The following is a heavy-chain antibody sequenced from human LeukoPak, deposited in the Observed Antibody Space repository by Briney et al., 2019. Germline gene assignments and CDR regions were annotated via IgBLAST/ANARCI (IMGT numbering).Heavy chain of an antibody. V-gene: IGHV4-31*03. D-gene: IGHD3-16*02. CDR1: GGSISSGDCY. Sequence: PSQTLSLTCTVSGGSISSGDCYWSWIRQHPGKGLEWIGYIYYSGSTYYNPSLKSRVTISVDTSKNQFSLKLSSVTAADTAVYYCARDLEDYDYVWGSYRWLYAFDIWGQGTMVTVSS. J-gene: IGHJ3*02. CDR3: ARDLEDYDYVWGSYRWLYAFDI. CDR2: IYYSGST.